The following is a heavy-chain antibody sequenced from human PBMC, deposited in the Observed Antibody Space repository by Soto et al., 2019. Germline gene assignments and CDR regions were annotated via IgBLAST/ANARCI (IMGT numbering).Heavy chain of an antibody. D-gene: IGHD3-3*01. J-gene: IGHJ4*02. CDR2: ISYDGSNK. Sequence: GGSLRLSCASSGFTFTTAWINWVRQAPGKGLEWVAVISYDGSNKYYADSVKGRFTISRDNSKNTLYLQMNSLRAEDTAVYYCASLPDSLNTIFGVVPDYWGQGTLVTVSS. CDR3: ASLPDSLNTIFGVVPDY. V-gene: IGHV3-30-3*01. CDR1: GFTFTTAW.